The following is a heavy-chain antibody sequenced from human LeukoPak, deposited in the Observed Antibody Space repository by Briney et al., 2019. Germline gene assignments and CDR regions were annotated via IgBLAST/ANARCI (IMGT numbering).Heavy chain of an antibody. CDR3: ARLRGRLAARPWAYSS. V-gene: IGHV3-21*03. CDR1: GFTFSSYS. CDR2: ISSSSSYI. J-gene: IGHJ5*02. Sequence: PGGSLRLSCAASGFTFSSYSMNWVRQAPGKGLEWVSSISSSSSYIYYADSVKGRFTISRDNAKNSLYLQMNSLRAEDTAVYYCARLRGRLAARPWAYSSWGQGTLVTVSS. D-gene: IGHD6-6*01.